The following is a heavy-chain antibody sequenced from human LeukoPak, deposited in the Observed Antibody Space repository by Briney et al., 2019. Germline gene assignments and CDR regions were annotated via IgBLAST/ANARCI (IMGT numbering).Heavy chain of an antibody. CDR1: GGSISSYY. Sequence: SETLSLTCTVSGGSISSYYWSWIRQPPGKGLEWIGYIYYSGSTNYNPSLQSRVTISVDTSKNQFSLKLSSVTAADTAVYYCARDLSPIWYFDLWGRGTLVTVSS. D-gene: IGHD3-3*02. CDR3: ARDLSPIWYFDL. CDR2: IYYSGST. J-gene: IGHJ2*01. V-gene: IGHV4-59*01.